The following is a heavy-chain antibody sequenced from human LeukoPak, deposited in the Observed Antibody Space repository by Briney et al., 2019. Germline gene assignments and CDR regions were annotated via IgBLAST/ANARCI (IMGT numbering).Heavy chain of an antibody. Sequence: PGGSLRLSCAASGFTFSSYEMNWVRQAPGKGLEWVSYISSSGSTIYYADSVKGRFTISRDNAKNSLYLQMNSLRAEDTAVYYCAGDYYGSGMNDYWGQGTLVTVSS. CDR3: AGDYYGSGMNDY. J-gene: IGHJ4*02. CDR1: GFTFSSYE. CDR2: ISSSGSTI. D-gene: IGHD3-10*01. V-gene: IGHV3-48*03.